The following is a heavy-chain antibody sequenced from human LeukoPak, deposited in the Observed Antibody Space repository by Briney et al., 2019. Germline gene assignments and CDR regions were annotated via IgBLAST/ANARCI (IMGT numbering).Heavy chain of an antibody. D-gene: IGHD3-16*02. CDR2: VDPEDDET. CDR3: AIPMGVTFGGVIGIDDAFDI. CDR1: GYTFTDYY. V-gene: IGHV1-69-2*01. Sequence: ASVKISCKVSGYTFTDYYMHWVQQAPGKGLEWMGLVDPEDDETIYAEKFQGRVTITADTSTDTAYMELSSLRSEDTAVYYCAIPMGVTFGGVIGIDDAFDIWGQGTMVTVSS. J-gene: IGHJ3*02.